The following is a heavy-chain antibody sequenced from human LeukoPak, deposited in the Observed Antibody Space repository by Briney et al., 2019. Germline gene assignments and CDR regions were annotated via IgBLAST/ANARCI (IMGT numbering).Heavy chain of an antibody. J-gene: IGHJ6*03. D-gene: IGHD3-16*01. CDR2: IYYSGST. Sequence: PSETLSLTCTVSGGSISSSSYYWGWIRQPPGKGLEWIGSIYYSGSTYYNPSLKSRVTISVDTSKNQFSLKLSSVTAADTAVYYCARQRGGANYYYYYYMDVWGKGPRSPSP. CDR3: ARQRGGANYYYYYYMDV. CDR1: GGSISSSSYY. V-gene: IGHV4-39*01.